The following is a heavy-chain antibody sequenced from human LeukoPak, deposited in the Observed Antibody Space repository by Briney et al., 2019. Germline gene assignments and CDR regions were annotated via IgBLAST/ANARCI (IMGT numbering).Heavy chain of an antibody. J-gene: IGHJ1*01. D-gene: IGHD3-22*01. CDR3: ARGPRLIVVDQRDFQH. CDR1: GYTFTGYY. Sequence: ASVKVSCKASGYTFTGYYMHWVRQAPGQGLEWMGWINPNSGGTNYAQKFQGWVTMTRDTSISTAYMELSRLRSDDTAVYYCARGPRLIVVDQRDFQHWGQGTLVTVSS. V-gene: IGHV1-2*04. CDR2: INPNSGGT.